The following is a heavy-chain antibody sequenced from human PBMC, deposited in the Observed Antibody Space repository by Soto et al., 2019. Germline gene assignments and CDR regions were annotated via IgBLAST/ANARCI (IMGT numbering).Heavy chain of an antibody. Sequence: ASLKVSCKVSGYTLTELSMHWVRQAPGKELEGMGGFDPEDGETIYAQKFQGRVTMTEDTSTDTAYMELSSLRSEDTAVYYCATAGGGVVAATSYYYYGMDVWGQGTTVTVSS. CDR3: ATAGGGVVAATSYYYYGMDV. J-gene: IGHJ6*02. CDR1: GYTLTELS. V-gene: IGHV1-24*01. CDR2: FDPEDGET. D-gene: IGHD2-15*01.